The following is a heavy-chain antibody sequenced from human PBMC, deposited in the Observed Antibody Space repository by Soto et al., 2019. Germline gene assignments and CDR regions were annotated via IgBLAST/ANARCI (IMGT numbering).Heavy chain of an antibody. Sequence: SETLSVTCSVSGGCFSSYYWSGILQPPGKRLEWIGYIYYSGSTIYNPSLKSLGTISVDTSKNQFSLKLSSVTAADTAVYYCARVLDTAMVTDYYYGMDVWGQGTTVTVSS. V-gene: IGHV4-59*01. CDR3: ARVLDTAMVTDYYYGMDV. CDR1: GGCFSSYY. CDR2: IYYSGST. J-gene: IGHJ6*02. D-gene: IGHD5-18*01.